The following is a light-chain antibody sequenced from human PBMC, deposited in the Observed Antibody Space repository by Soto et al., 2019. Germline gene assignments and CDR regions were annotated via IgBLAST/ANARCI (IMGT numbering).Light chain of an antibody. CDR1: ESVSSHY. CDR3: QHYGSSVT. CDR2: GTG. V-gene: IGKV3-20*01. Sequence: EIVLTQSPGTLSLSPGERATLSCRASESVSSHYIGWYQQRRGQAPRILIYGTGNRAPGIPDRFSRDGAGTDFTLTITRLEPEDFAVYYCQHYGSSVTLGGWTKVEMK. J-gene: IGKJ4*01.